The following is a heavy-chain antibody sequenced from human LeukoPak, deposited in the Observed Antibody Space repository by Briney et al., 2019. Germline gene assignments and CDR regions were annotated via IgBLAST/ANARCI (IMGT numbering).Heavy chain of an antibody. CDR2: INHSGST. CDR1: GGSISSYS. Sequence: SETLSLTCSVSGGSISSYSWSWIRQPPGKGLEWIGEINHSGSTNYNPSLKSRVTISVDTSKNQFSLKLSSVTAADTAVYYCARHIRRPHYYDSSGYPRGFDPWGQGTLVTVSS. CDR3: ARHIRRPHYYDSSGYPRGFDP. D-gene: IGHD3-22*01. V-gene: IGHV4-34*01. J-gene: IGHJ5*02.